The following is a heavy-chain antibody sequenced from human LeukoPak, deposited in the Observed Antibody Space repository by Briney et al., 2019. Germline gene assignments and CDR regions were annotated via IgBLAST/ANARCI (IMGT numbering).Heavy chain of an antibody. V-gene: IGHV4-34*01. D-gene: IGHD2-8*02. Sequence: PSVTLSLTCAVYGGSFSGYYWSWIRQPPGKGLEWIGEINHSGSTNYNPSLKSRVTISVDTSKNQFSLKLSSVTAADTAVYYCARAGYCTGGVCYPDAFDIWGQGTMVTVSS. CDR3: ARAGYCTGGVCYPDAFDI. CDR2: INHSGST. CDR1: GGSFSGYY. J-gene: IGHJ3*02.